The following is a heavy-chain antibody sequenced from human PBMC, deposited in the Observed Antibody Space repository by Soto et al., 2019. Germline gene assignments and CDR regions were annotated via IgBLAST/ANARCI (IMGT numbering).Heavy chain of an antibody. D-gene: IGHD3-22*01. CDR3: ARDRTYYYDSSGYYPFDY. Sequence: QVQLVQSGAEVKKPGASVKVSCKASGYTFTSYGISWVRQAPGQGLEWMGWISAYNGNTNYAQKLQGRVTMTTDTXTXTXXMELRSLRSDDTAVYYCARDRTYYYDSSGYYPFDYWGQGTLVTVSS. V-gene: IGHV1-18*01. J-gene: IGHJ4*02. CDR2: ISAYNGNT. CDR1: GYTFTSYG.